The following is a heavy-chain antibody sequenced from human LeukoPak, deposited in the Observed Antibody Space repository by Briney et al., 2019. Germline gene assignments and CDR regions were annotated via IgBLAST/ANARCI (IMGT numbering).Heavy chain of an antibody. CDR2: IYYSGIT. Sequence: SETLSLTCTVSGYSISSGYYWGWIRQPPGKGLEWIGSIYYSGITYHNPSLKSRVTISVDTSNNQFSLKMSSVTAADTAVHFCVRHQEGMVRGVLYYMDVWGKGTTVIISS. CDR3: VRHQEGMVRGVLYYMDV. CDR1: GYSISSGYY. V-gene: IGHV4-38-2*02. J-gene: IGHJ6*03. D-gene: IGHD3-10*01.